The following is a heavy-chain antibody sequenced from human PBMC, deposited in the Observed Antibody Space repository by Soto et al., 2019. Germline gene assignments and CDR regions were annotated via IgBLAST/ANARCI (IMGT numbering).Heavy chain of an antibody. J-gene: IGHJ4*02. CDR1: GGTFSSYT. V-gene: IGHV1-69*02. CDR2: IIPILGIA. D-gene: IGHD5-12*01. CDR3: ARVRRDGSDATMNFDY. Sequence: QVQLVQSGAEVKKPGSSVKVSCKASGGTFSSYTISWVRQAPGQGLEWMGRIIPILGIANYAQKFQGRVTITADKYTSTAYMELSSLRSEDTAVYYCARVRRDGSDATMNFDYWGQGTLVTVSS.